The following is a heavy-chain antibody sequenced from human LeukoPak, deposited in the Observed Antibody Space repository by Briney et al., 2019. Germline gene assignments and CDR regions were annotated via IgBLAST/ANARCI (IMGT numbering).Heavy chain of an antibody. D-gene: IGHD2-15*01. CDR3: ARVDGSCSGGSCPSGNWFDP. Sequence: NPSETLSLTCTVSGGSISSYYWSWIRQPPGKGLEWIGYIFYSGGTNYNPSLKSRVTISVDTSKNQFSLKLSSVTAADTAVYYCARVDGSCSGGSCPSGNWFDPWGQGTLVTVSS. CDR1: GGSISSYY. CDR2: IFYSGGT. V-gene: IGHV4-59*01. J-gene: IGHJ5*02.